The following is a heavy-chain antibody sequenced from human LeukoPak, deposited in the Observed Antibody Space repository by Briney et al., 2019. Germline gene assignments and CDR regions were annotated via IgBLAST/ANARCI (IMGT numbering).Heavy chain of an antibody. D-gene: IGHD3-22*01. CDR2: IYYSGST. CDR1: GGSISSSSYY. J-gene: IGHJ3*02. V-gene: IGHV4-39*07. CDR3: ARDPSEYYYDSSGYEDI. Sequence: SETLSLTCTVSGGSISSSSYYWGWIRQPPGKGLEWIGSIYYSGSTYYNPSLKSRVTISVDTSKNQFSLKLSSVTAADTAVYYCARDPSEYYYDSSGYEDIWGQGTMVTASS.